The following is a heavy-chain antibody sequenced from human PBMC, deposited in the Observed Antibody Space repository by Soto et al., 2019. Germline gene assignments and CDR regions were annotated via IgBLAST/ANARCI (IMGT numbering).Heavy chain of an antibody. J-gene: IGHJ4*02. D-gene: IGHD6-6*01. V-gene: IGHV3-9*01. CDR1: GFTFDDYA. Sequence: EVQLVESGGGLVQPGRSLRLSCAASGFTFDDYAMHWVRQAPGKGLEWVSGISWNSGSIGYADSVKGRFTISRDNAKNSLYLQMNSLRAEDTALYYCAKDSQYSSSSGYFDYWGQGTLVTVSS. CDR2: ISWNSGSI. CDR3: AKDSQYSSSSGYFDY.